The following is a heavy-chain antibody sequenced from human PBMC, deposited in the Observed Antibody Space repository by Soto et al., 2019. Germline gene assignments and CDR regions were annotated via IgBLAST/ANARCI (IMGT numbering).Heavy chain of an antibody. CDR2: IGGGGGGT. J-gene: IGHJ4*02. Sequence: EVQLLESGGALVQPGGSLRLSCSVSGFTFSNYAMTWVRQAPGKGLEWVSSIGGGGGGTHYAASMKGRFTIARDNSKNTLHLKMKRLGADDTAVYYCAKGSQYDILTAHHAFDSWCQGTLVTVSS. CDR1: GFTFSNYA. V-gene: IGHV3-23*01. D-gene: IGHD3-9*01. CDR3: AKGSQYDILTAHHAFDS.